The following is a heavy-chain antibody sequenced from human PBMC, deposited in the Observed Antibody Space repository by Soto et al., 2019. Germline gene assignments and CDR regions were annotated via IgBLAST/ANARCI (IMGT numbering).Heavy chain of an antibody. CDR1: AFTLRAYE. CDR3: WSSKERSGPYYLGL. Sequence: GVSVNVSGESAAFTLRAYEVSWLRQATGQGLEWMGWMNPNNGNAGFAPKLRVRINMTRTTSISTAYLELSSLISDDSAVYFCWSSKERSGPYYLGLGGHGAQVTVYS. CDR2: MNPNNGNA. D-gene: IGHD1-26*01. V-gene: IGHV1-8*01. J-gene: IGHJ4*01.